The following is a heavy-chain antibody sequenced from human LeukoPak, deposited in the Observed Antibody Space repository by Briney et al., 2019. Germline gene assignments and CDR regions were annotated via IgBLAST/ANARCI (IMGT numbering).Heavy chain of an antibody. Sequence: ASETLSLTCTVSGGSISSYYWSWIRQPPGKGLEWIGYIYYSGSTNYNPSLKSRVTISVDTSKNQFSLKLSSVTAADTAVYYCARGYPLLWFGELFEYWGQGTLVTVSS. CDR2: IYYSGST. V-gene: IGHV4-59*01. CDR1: GGSISSYY. D-gene: IGHD3-10*01. J-gene: IGHJ4*02. CDR3: ARGYPLLWFGELFEY.